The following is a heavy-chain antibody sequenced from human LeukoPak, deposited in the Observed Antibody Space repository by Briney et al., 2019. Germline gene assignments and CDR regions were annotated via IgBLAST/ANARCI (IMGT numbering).Heavy chain of an antibody. Sequence: GESLKISCTGPGHGFTTYWIGWVRQMPGKGLEWMGIIYPGDSDTRYSPSFQGQVTISADKSISTAYLQWSSLKASDTAMYYCARRRRWLQSELDYWGQGTLVTVSS. D-gene: IGHD5-24*01. CDR3: ARRRRWLQSELDY. J-gene: IGHJ4*02. CDR1: GHGFTTYW. CDR2: IYPGDSDT. V-gene: IGHV5-51*01.